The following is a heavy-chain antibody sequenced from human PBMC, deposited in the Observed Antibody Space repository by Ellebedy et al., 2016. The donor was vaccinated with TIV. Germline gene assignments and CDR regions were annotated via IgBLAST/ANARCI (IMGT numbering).Heavy chain of an antibody. CDR2: INPDSGHT. D-gene: IGHD6-19*01. J-gene: IGHJ4*02. V-gene: IGHV1-8*02. CDR3: ARGWDRSGWPDY. CDR1: GYTFTGYY. Sequence: ASVKVSXXASGYTFTGYYMHWVRQASGQGLEWMGLINPDSGHTAYAQRFQGRLTMTRDTSTSTAYMEVNSLRPEDTAVYYCARGWDRSGWPDYWGQGTLVTVSS.